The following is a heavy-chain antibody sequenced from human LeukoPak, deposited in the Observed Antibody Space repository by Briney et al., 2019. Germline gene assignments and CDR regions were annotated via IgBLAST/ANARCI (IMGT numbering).Heavy chain of an antibody. CDR2: IYHSGST. J-gene: IGHJ4*02. V-gene: IGHV4-61*01. D-gene: IGHD3-3*01. CDR1: GGSVSSGRYY. Sequence: SETLSLTCTVSGGSVSSGRYYWSWIRQPPGKGLEWIGYIYHSGSTYYNPSLKSRVTISVDTSKNQFSLKLSSVTAADTAVYYCARDRAWNYFDYWGQGTLVTVSS. CDR3: ARDRAWNYFDY.